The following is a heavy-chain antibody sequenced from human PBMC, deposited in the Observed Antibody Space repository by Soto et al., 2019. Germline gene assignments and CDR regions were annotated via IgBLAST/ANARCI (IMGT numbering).Heavy chain of an antibody. Sequence: QVQLQESGPGLVKPSETLSLTCTVSGGSISSYYWSWIRQPPGKGLEWIGYIYYSGSTNYNPSLKSRVTISVDTSKNQFSLKLSSVTAADTAVYYCARGPDYYGPTYYYYYYGMDVWGQGTTVTVSS. J-gene: IGHJ6*02. D-gene: IGHD3-10*01. CDR3: ARGPDYYGPTYYYYYYGMDV. CDR1: GGSISSYY. CDR2: IYYSGST. V-gene: IGHV4-59*01.